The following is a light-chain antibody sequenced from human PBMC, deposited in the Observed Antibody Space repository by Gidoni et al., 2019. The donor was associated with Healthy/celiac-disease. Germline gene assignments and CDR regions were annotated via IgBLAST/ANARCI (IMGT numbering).Light chain of an antibody. CDR3: QQYNSWPPMYT. J-gene: IGKJ2*01. CDR1: QSVRGN. CDR2: GAS. V-gene: IGKV3-15*01. Sequence: EIVMKQSPATLSVSPGERVTLSCRASQSVRGNLAWSQQKPGQAPRLLIYGASTRATGIPARFSGSGSGTEFTLTISSLQSEDFAVYYCQQYNSWPPMYTFGQGTKLEIK.